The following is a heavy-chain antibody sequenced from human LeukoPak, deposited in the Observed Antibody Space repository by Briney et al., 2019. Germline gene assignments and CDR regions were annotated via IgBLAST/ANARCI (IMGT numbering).Heavy chain of an antibody. CDR3: ARTSDGYSSSWYYFDY. Sequence: PSETLSLTCTVSGGSISSYYRSWIRQPPGKGLEWIGYIYYSGSTNYNPSLKSRVTISVDTSKNQFSLKLSSVTAADTAVYYCARTSDGYSSSWYYFDYWGQGTLVTVFS. CDR1: GGSISSYY. V-gene: IGHV4-59*08. D-gene: IGHD6-13*01. CDR2: IYYSGST. J-gene: IGHJ4*02.